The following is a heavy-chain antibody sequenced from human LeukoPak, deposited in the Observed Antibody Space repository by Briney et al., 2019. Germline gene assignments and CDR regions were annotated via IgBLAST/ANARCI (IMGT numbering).Heavy chain of an antibody. J-gene: IGHJ4*02. CDR2: IYHSGST. Sequence: SETLSLTCAVSGYSISSGYYWGWIRQPPGKGLEWIGSIYHSGSTYYNPSLKSRVTISVDTSKNQFSLKLSSVTAADTAVYYSARGIIAVADTFDYWGQGTLVTVSS. D-gene: IGHD6-19*01. CDR3: ARGIIAVADTFDY. V-gene: IGHV4-38-2*01. CDR1: GYSISSGYY.